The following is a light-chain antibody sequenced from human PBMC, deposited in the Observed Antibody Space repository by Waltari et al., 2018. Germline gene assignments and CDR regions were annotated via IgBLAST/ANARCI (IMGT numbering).Light chain of an antibody. CDR1: SFRRYY. CDR3: HSRETFSTRL. V-gene: IGLV3-19*01. CDR2: GPG. Sequence: SSDLTQDPSVSVALGQTVRPTCQGDSFRRYYASWYQQRPGQAPILVLYGPGNRPSGVPDRFSGSTSGNTASLTITGAQAEDEADYYCHSRETFSTRLFGGGTRLTV. J-gene: IGLJ2*01.